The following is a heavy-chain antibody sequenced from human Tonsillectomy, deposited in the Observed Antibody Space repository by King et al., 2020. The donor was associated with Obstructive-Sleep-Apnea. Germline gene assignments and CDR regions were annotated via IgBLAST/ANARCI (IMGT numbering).Heavy chain of an antibody. Sequence: QVQLQESGPGLVKPSGTLSLTCVVSGDSISSSYWWTWVRQPPGKGLEWIGEVYHSGTANYNPSLKRRVTISIDKSKNQFSLKLNSVTAADTAVYFCARGGAGGASYDAYWGQGILVIVSS. CDR3: ARGGAGGASYDAY. CDR1: GDSISSSYW. J-gene: IGHJ4*02. CDR2: VYHSGTA. D-gene: IGHD3-3*01. V-gene: IGHV4-4*02.